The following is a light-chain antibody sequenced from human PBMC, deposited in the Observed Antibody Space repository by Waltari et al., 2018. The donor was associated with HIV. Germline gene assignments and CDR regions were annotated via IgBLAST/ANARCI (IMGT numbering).Light chain of an antibody. CDR1: TSNIGAGYD. CDR3: QSYDRSLSGVI. J-gene: IGLJ2*01. V-gene: IGLV1-40*01. CDR2: GDA. Sequence: QSVLTHPPSVSGAPGQRVTISCTGNTSNIGAGYDVHCYQQLPGTAPKLLIYGDANRPSGVTDRFSGSTSGTSASLAIPGLRAEDECDYYCQSYDRSLSGVIFGGGTKLTVL.